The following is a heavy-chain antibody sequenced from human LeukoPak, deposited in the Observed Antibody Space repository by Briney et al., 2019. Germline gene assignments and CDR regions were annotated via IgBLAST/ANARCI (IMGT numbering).Heavy chain of an antibody. V-gene: IGHV4-61*01. CDR2: IYYSGST. CDR3: ARGPLGPFDY. CDR1: GGSISSGSYY. Sequence: PSQTLSLTCTVSGGSISSGSYYWSWIRQPPGKGLEWIGYIYYSGSTNYNPSLKSRVTISVDTSKNQFSLKLSSVTAADTAVYYCARGPLGPFDYWGQGTLVTVSS. J-gene: IGHJ4*02.